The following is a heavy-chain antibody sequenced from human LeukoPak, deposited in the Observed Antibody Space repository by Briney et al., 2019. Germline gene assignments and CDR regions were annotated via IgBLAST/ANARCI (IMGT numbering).Heavy chain of an antibody. V-gene: IGHV4-4*07. CDR3: ARDLTL. J-gene: IGHJ6*02. Sequence: PSETLSLTCTVSGGSISNNYWGWIRQPAGKGLEWIGRIYNSGTTSNPSLKSRVTMSVDMSKNQFSLKLGSVTAADTAVYYCARDLTLWGQGTTVTVSS. CDR1: GGSISNNY. CDR2: IYNSGT. D-gene: IGHD3-9*01.